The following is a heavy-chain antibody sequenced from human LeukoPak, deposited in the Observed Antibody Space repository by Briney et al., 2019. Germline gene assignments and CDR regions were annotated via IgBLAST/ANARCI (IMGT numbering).Heavy chain of an antibody. Sequence: GGSLRLSCAASGFTFSSYAMSWVRQAPGKGLEWVSAISGSGGSTYYADSVKGRFTISRDNSKNTLYLQMNSLRAEDTAVYYCAKDLDFLAYGDYVQPNWGQGTLVTVSS. D-gene: IGHD4-17*01. CDR1: GFTFSSYA. V-gene: IGHV3-23*01. CDR3: AKDLDFLAYGDYVQPN. CDR2: ISGSGGST. J-gene: IGHJ4*02.